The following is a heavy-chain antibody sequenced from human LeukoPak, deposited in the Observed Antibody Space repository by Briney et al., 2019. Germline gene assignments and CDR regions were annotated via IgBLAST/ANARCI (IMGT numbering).Heavy chain of an antibody. J-gene: IGHJ4*02. V-gene: IGHV3-21*04. Sequence: ESGGSLRLSCAASGFTFSRYSMNCIRQAPGKGLEWVSSISSSSNYIYYADSVKGRFTISRDNSKNTLYLQMNSLRAEDTAVYYCAKPPVSTSFQPYFDYWGQGTLVTVSS. D-gene: IGHD2-2*01. CDR1: GFTFSRYS. CDR2: ISSSSNYI. CDR3: AKPPVSTSFQPYFDY.